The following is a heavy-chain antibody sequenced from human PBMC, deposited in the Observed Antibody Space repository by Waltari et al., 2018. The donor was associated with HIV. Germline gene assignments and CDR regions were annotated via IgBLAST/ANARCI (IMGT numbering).Heavy chain of an antibody. CDR3: TKDPVTAVGNINWFDP. Sequence: EVQLLESGGGLVQPGGSLRLSCRASGLSFSIYAMNWVRQAPVRGLEGVSGIRGSGDNGYCADSVKGRFTISRDNSKNKVFLQMKSLRPEDTAFYYCTKDPVTAVGNINWFDPWGQGTLVTVSS. CDR2: IRGSGDNG. J-gene: IGHJ5*02. CDR1: GLSFSIYA. D-gene: IGHD6-13*01. V-gene: IGHV3-23*01.